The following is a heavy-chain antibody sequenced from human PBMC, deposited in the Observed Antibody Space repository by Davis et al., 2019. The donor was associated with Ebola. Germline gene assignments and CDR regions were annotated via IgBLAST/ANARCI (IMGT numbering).Heavy chain of an antibody. CDR1: GFTFSSYD. CDR2: IGTAGDT. J-gene: IGHJ6*02. Sequence: GESLKISCAASGFTFSSYDMHWVRQATGKGLEWVSAIGTAGDTYYPGSVKGRFTISRENAKNSLYLQMNSPRAEDTAMYYCATSSIAARPRYYGMDVWGQGTTVTVSS. D-gene: IGHD6-6*01. V-gene: IGHV3-13*01. CDR3: ATSSIAARPRYYGMDV.